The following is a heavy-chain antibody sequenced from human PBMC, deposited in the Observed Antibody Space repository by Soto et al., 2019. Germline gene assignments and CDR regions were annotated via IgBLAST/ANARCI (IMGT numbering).Heavy chain of an antibody. CDR3: AREGLGLNYGMDV. CDR1: GFTFSSYE. J-gene: IGHJ6*02. CDR2: ISSSGSTI. D-gene: IGHD6-19*01. Sequence: PGGSLRLSCAASGFTFSSYEMNWVRQAPGKGLEWVSYISSSGSTIYYADSVKGRFTISRDNAKNSLYLQMNSLRAEDTAVYYCAREGLGLNYGMDVWGQGTTVTVSS. V-gene: IGHV3-48*03.